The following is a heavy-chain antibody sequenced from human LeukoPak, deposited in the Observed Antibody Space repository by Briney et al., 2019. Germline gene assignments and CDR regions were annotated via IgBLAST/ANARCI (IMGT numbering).Heavy chain of an antibody. V-gene: IGHV6-1*01. CDR2: TYYRSKWYN. J-gene: IGHJ5*02. CDR3: TRNYGSSWLDT. CDR1: GDSVSSDSAS. Sequence: SQTLSLTCAISGDSVSSDSASWNWLRQSPSRGLEWLGRTYYRSKWYNDYAVSLKSRININQDTSKNHFSLQLNSVTPEDAAVYYCTRNYGSSWLDTWGQGTLVTVSS. D-gene: IGHD6-13*01.